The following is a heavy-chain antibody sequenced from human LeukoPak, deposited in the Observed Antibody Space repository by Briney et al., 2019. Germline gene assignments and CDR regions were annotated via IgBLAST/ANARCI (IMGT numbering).Heavy chain of an antibody. Sequence: ESGPTPVKPTQTLTLTCTFSWFSLRTSGAGVGWIRPPPGKALEWLALIYWDDDKRYSPSLKSRLTITKDTSKNQVVLTMTNIDPVDTATYYCAHATGHFSFDYWGQGTLVIVSS. CDR1: WFSLRTSGAG. V-gene: IGHV2-5*02. D-gene: IGHD3-3*02. J-gene: IGHJ4*02. CDR3: AHATGHFSFDY. CDR2: IYWDDDK.